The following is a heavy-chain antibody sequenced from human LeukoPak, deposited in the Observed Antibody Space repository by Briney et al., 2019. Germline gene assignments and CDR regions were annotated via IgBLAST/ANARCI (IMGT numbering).Heavy chain of an antibody. J-gene: IGHJ4*02. V-gene: IGHV3-30-3*01. CDR2: ISYDGSNK. D-gene: IGHD3-10*01. Sequence: GGSLRLSCAASGFTFSSYWMSWVRQAPGKGLEWVAVISYDGSNKYYADSVKGRFTISRDNSKNTLYLQMNSLRAEDTAVYYCARDVQYYYGSGSYLDYWGQGTLVTVSS. CDR1: GFTFSSYW. CDR3: ARDVQYYYGSGSYLDY.